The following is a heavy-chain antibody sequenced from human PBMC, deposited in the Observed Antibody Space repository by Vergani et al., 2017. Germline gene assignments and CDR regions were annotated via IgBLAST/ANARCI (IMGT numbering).Heavy chain of an antibody. Sequence: QLQLQESGPGLVKPSETLSLTCTVSGGSISSSSYYWGWIRQPPGKGREWIGSIYYSGSTYYNPSLKSRVTISVDTSKNQFSRKLSSVTAADTAVYYCARDASVLMVYAIGRHNXFDPWGQGTLVTVSS. J-gene: IGHJ5*02. CDR2: IYYSGST. CDR1: GGSISSSSYY. D-gene: IGHD2-8*01. V-gene: IGHV4-39*07. CDR3: ARDASVLMVYAIGRHNXFDP.